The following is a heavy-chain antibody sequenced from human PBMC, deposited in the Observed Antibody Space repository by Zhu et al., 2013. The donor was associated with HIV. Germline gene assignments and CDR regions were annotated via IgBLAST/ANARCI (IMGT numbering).Heavy chain of an antibody. CDR2: INHSGST. CDR3: AKGAAGTLGYYYYFGMDV. J-gene: IGHJ6*02. CDR1: GGSFSAYY. V-gene: IGHV4-34*01. Sequence: QVQLQQWGAGLLKPSETLSLTCAVYGGSFSAYYWSWIRQPPGKGLEWIGEINHSGSTNYNPSLESRVTISVDTSRNQFSLNLTSVTAADTAVYYCAKGAAGTLGYYYYFGMDVWGQGTTVTVSS. D-gene: IGHD6-13*01.